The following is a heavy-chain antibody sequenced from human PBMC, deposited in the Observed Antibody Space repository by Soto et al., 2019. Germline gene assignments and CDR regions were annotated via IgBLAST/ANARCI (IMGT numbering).Heavy chain of an antibody. Sequence: QVQLQESGPGLVKPSQTLSLTCTVSGGSISSGGYYWSWIRQHPGKGLEWIGYIYYSGSTHYNPALKSRVIISVDTSKNQFSLKLSSVTAADTAVYYCAREVAYYNYFDYWGQGTLVTVSS. V-gene: IGHV4-31*03. D-gene: IGHD3-10*01. CDR3: AREVAYYNYFDY. J-gene: IGHJ4*02. CDR1: GGSISSGGYY. CDR2: IYYSGST.